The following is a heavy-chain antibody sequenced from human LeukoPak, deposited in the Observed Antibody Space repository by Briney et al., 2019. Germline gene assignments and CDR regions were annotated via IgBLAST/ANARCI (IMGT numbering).Heavy chain of an antibody. D-gene: IGHD4/OR15-4a*01. Sequence: GASVKVSCKASGYTFTTYGISWVRQAPGQGLEWMGRIIPIFGTANYAQKFQGRVTITTDESTSTAYMELSSLRSEDTAVYYCARDTLPVTMVNWGQGTLVTVSS. CDR2: IIPIFGTA. CDR3: ARDTLPVTMVN. CDR1: GYTFTTYG. J-gene: IGHJ4*02. V-gene: IGHV1-69*05.